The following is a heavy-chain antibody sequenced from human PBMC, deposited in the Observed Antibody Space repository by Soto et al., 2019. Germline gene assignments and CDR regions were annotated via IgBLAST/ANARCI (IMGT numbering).Heavy chain of an antibody. CDR2: INSDGSST. V-gene: IGHV3-74*01. J-gene: IGHJ6*02. D-gene: IGHD3-3*01. CDR1: GFTFSSYW. CDR3: ARDFWSGYPFDYYGMDV. Sequence: GGSLRLSCAASGFTFSSYWMHWVRQAPGKGLVWVSRINSDGSSTSYADYVKGRFTISRDNAKNTLYLQMNSLRAEDTAVYYCARDFWSGYPFDYYGMDVWGQGTTVTVSS.